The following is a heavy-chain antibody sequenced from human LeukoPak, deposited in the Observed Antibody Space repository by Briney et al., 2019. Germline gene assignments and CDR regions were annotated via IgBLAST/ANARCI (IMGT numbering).Heavy chain of an antibody. J-gene: IGHJ6*03. CDR3: ARAPDMDV. V-gene: IGHV4-34*01. CDR2: INHSGST. Sequence: SETLSLTCAVYGGSFSGYYWSWIRQPPGKGLEWIGEINHSGSTNYNPSLKSRVTISVDTSKNQFSLKPSSVTAADTAVYYCARAPDMDVWGKGTTVTVSS. CDR1: GGSFSGYY.